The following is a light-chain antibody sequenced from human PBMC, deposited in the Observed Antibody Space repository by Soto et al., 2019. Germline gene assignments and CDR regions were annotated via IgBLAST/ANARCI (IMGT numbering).Light chain of an antibody. CDR1: SSNIGAGYD. Sequence: QSVLTQPPSVSGAPGQRVTISCTGSSSNIGAGYDLHWYQQLPGTAPKLLIYGNSNRPSGVPDRFSGSKSGTSASLAITGLRAEDEADYYCQSYDSSQSGSVFGTGTKLTVL. CDR2: GNS. CDR3: QSYDSSQSGSV. J-gene: IGLJ1*01. V-gene: IGLV1-40*01.